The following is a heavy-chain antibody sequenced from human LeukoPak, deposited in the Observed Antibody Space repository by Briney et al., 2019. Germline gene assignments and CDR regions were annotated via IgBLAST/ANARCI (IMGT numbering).Heavy chain of an antibody. CDR2: IYTSGST. CDR1: GGSISSGSYY. Sequence: SETLSLPCTVSGGSISSGSYYWSWIRQPAGKGLEWIGRIYTSGSTNYNPSLKSRVTISVDTSKNQFSLKLSSVTAADTAVYYCASQTQYCSSTSCYLNWFDPWGQGTLVTVSS. D-gene: IGHD2-2*01. J-gene: IGHJ5*02. V-gene: IGHV4-61*02. CDR3: ASQTQYCSSTSCYLNWFDP.